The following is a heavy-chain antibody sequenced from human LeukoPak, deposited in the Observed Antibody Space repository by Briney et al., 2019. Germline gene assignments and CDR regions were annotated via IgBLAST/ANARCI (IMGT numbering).Heavy chain of an antibody. D-gene: IGHD3-10*01. CDR3: ARHVGRLYYYGSGSANWFDP. V-gene: IGHV4-39*01. J-gene: IGHJ5*02. CDR2: INHSGST. CDR1: GGSISSSSYY. Sequence: SETLSLTCTVSGGSISSSSYYWGWIRQPPWKGLEWIGEINHSGSTNYNPSLKSRVTISVDTSKNQFSLKLSSVIAADTAVYYCARHVGRLYYYGSGSANWFDPWGQGTLVTVSS.